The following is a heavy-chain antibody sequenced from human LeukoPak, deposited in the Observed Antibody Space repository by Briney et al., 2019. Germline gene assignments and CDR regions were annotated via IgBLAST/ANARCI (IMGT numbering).Heavy chain of an antibody. CDR1: GFTFSSYA. Sequence: GSLRLSCSASGFTFSSYAMHWVRQAPGKGLEYVSAISSNGGSTYYADSVKGRVTISRANSKNTLYLQMSSLRAEDTAVYYCVKGGKGISDSSGYYLFDYWGQGTLVTDSS. J-gene: IGHJ4*02. CDR2: ISSNGGST. D-gene: IGHD3-22*01. V-gene: IGHV3-64D*09. CDR3: VKGGKGISDSSGYYLFDY.